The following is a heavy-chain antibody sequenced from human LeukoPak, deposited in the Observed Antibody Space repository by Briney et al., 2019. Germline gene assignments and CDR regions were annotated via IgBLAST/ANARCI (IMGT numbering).Heavy chain of an antibody. CDR1: GGSISSYY. V-gene: IGHV4-59*08. D-gene: IGHD6-19*01. J-gene: IGHJ4*02. CDR2: IYYGGIST. Sequence: PSETLSLTCTVSGGSISSYYWSWIRQPPGKGLEWIGYIYYGGISTNYNPSLKSRVTISVDTSKNQFSLKLSSVTAADTAVYYRARRQSSGWYFDYWGQGTLVTVSS. CDR3: ARRQSSGWYFDY.